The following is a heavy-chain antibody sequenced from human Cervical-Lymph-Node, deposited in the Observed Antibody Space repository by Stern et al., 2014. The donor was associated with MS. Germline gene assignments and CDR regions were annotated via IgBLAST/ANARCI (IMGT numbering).Heavy chain of an antibody. D-gene: IGHD4/OR15-4a*01. CDR2: IYPGDSDT. Sequence: EVQLVESGAEVKKPGESLQISCKASGFSFTKHWIGWVRQMPGKGLEWMGIIYPGDSDTKYSPSFQGQVTISADKSINTAYLQWSSLKASDSAMYYCARPYHTQGCGFDPWGQGTLVTVSS. J-gene: IGHJ5*02. CDR3: ARPYHTQGCGFDP. CDR1: GFSFTKHW. V-gene: IGHV5-51*01.